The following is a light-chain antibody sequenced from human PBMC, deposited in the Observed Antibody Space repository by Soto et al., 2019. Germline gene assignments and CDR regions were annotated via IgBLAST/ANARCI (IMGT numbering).Light chain of an antibody. CDR1: QSVSSN. J-gene: IGKJ1*01. CDR2: GAS. Sequence: EIVLTQSPATLSLSPGERATLSCRASQSVSSNFLDWYQQKPGQAPRLLIYGASTRATGISARFSGSGSRTEFTLTISSLQSEDFGVYYCQQYNNWWTFGQGTKV. V-gene: IGKV3-15*01. CDR3: QQYNNWWT.